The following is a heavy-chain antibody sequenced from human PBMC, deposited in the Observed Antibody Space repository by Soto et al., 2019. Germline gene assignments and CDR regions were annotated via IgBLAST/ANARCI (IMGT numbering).Heavy chain of an antibody. Sequence: GGSLRLSCAASGFFFNGFDMSWVRQAPGMGLEWVSTISANAGNINYAGSVRGRFSISRDSSKNSVDLQMNSLRVEDTAVYFCTKGSIPAVGRVFFESWGQGTLVTSPQ. CDR2: ISANAGNI. D-gene: IGHD6-13*01. CDR3: TKGSIPAVGRVFFES. CDR1: GFFFNGFD. J-gene: IGHJ4*02. V-gene: IGHV3-23*01.